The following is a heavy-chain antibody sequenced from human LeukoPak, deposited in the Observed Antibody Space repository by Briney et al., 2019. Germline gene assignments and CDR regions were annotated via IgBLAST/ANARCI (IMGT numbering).Heavy chain of an antibody. V-gene: IGHV4-39*01. Sequence: SENLSLTCTVSGGSISSGDYYWSWIRQPPGKGLEWLGSIYYSENTYDNPSLKSRVSMSADTAKNQFFLKLSSVTAADTAVYYCARRSSGWSPFDYWGQGTLVTVSS. J-gene: IGHJ4*02. CDR2: IYYSENT. D-gene: IGHD6-19*01. CDR1: GGSISSGDYY. CDR3: ARRSSGWSPFDY.